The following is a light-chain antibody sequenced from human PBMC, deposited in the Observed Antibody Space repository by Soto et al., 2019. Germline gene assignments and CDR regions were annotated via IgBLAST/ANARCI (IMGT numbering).Light chain of an antibody. J-gene: IGKJ3*01. CDR1: HDIKKW. CDR3: HQASSFPYT. V-gene: IGKV1-12*01. CDR2: AAS. Sequence: DIQMTQSPSSVSASVGDTINITCRASHDIKKWLAWYQQKPGKAPKVLIYAASNLESGVSPRFSGSVAGTEFSLTISSLLTEDFATYFCHQASSFPYTFGPGTKVDIK.